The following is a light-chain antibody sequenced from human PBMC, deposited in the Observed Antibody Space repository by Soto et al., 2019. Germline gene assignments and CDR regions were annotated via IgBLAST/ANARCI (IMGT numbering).Light chain of an antibody. CDR1: QSVSSN. CDR3: QQYNNWWT. J-gene: IGKJ1*01. Sequence: EIVMTQSPATLSVSPGERATLSCRASQSVSSNLSWYQQKPGQAPRLLIYGASTMATGIPARFSGSGSGTEFTLTISSLQSEDFAVDYCQQYNNWWTFGQGTKVEIK. CDR2: GAS. V-gene: IGKV3-15*01.